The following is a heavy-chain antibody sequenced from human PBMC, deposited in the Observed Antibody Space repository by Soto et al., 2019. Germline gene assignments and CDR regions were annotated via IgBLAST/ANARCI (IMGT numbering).Heavy chain of an antibody. V-gene: IGHV3-23*01. CDR2: ISGTGGAT. CDR1: GVTLRNSE. CDR3: AKNRPFRIYYDTAGHYNN. Sequence: PWGSMKLACVASGVTLRNSEVGGVRKATGKGLEWVSGISGTGGATYYADSVKGRFTISRDNSKNTLYLQMNSLRANDTAVYYWAKNRPFRIYYDTAGHYNNLVQGTLVTVSS. D-gene: IGHD3-16*01. J-gene: IGHJ4*02.